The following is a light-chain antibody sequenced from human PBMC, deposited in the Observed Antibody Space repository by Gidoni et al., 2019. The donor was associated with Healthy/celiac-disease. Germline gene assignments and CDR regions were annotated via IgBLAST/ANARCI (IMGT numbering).Light chain of an antibody. J-gene: IGKJ1*01. CDR1: QSISSY. V-gene: IGKV1-39*01. CDR3: QKSYSTPKT. CDR2: AAS. Sequence: DIHMTQSPSSLSASVGYRVTITCRASQSISSYLNCYQQNPGKAPKLLIYAASSLQSGVPSRVSGSGYGTDFTRTISRMQPEDFENDYCQKSYSTPKTFGQGTKVEIK.